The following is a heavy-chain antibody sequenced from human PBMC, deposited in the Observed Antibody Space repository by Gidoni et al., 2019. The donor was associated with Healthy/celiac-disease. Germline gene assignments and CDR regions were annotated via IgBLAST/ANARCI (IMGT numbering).Heavy chain of an antibody. Sequence: EVQLLESGGGLVQPGGSLRLSCAASGFPFSSYALSWVRQAPGKGLGWVSAISGSGGSTYYADSVKGRFTISRDNSKNMLYLQMNSLRAEDTAVYYCAKEGGITMIVVVITDYYYGMDVWGQGTTVTVSS. CDR2: ISGSGGST. CDR3: AKEGGITMIVVVITDYYYGMDV. J-gene: IGHJ6*02. D-gene: IGHD3-22*01. CDR1: GFPFSSYA. V-gene: IGHV3-23*01.